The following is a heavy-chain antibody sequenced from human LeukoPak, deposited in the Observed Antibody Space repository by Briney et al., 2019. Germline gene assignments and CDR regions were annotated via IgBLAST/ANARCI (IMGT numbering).Heavy chain of an antibody. CDR2: ISAYNGNT. CDR3: ARVVYAPQSYYYYYMDV. V-gene: IGHV1-18*01. Sequence: ASVKVSCEASGYTFTSYGISWVRQAPGQGLEWMGWISAYNGNTNYAQKLQGRVTMTTDTSTSTAYMELRSLRSDDTAVYYCARVVYAPQSYYYYYMDVWGKGTTVTVSS. J-gene: IGHJ6*03. D-gene: IGHD2-8*02. CDR1: GYTFTSYG.